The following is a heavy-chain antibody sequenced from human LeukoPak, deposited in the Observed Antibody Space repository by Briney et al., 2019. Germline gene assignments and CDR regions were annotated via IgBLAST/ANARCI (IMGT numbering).Heavy chain of an antibody. CDR2: VYHSGST. CDR3: ARVEWLLDYYYYMDV. J-gene: IGHJ6*03. V-gene: IGHV4-4*02. Sequence: PSETVSLTCAVSGGSISSSNWWSGVRQPPGKGLEWIGEVYHSGSTNYNPSLKSRVTISVDKSKNQFSLKLSSVTAADTAVYYCARVEWLLDYYYYMDVWGKGTTVTVSS. D-gene: IGHD3-3*01. CDR1: GGSISSSNW.